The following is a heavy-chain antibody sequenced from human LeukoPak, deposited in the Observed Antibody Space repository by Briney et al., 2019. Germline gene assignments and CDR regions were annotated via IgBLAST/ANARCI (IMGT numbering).Heavy chain of an antibody. V-gene: IGHV1-18*01. D-gene: IGHD3-10*01. Sequence: ASVKVSCKSSGYTFTSYGISGVRQAPGQGLEGMGWISAYNGNTNYAQKLQGRVTMTTDTSTSTAYMELRSLRSDDTAVYYCASAFGGSGSCRYWGQGTLVTVSS. CDR1: GYTFTSYG. CDR3: ASAFGGSGSCRY. J-gene: IGHJ4*02. CDR2: ISAYNGNT.